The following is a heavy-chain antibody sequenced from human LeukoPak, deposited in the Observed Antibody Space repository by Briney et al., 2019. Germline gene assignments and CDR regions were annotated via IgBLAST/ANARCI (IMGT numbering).Heavy chain of an antibody. CDR1: GFTFSSYA. J-gene: IGHJ6*03. D-gene: IGHD3-3*01. V-gene: IGHV3-30*04. CDR3: ARDRPSTVFGVADYYYMDV. Sequence: PGGSLRLSCAASGFTFSSYAMDWVRQAPGKGLEWVAIISSGGSYKNYVDCGKDRFTISRDNSNNTLYLEMKSLRAEDTAVYSCARDRPSTVFGVADYYYMDVWGKGTRVTVSS. CDR2: ISSGGSYK.